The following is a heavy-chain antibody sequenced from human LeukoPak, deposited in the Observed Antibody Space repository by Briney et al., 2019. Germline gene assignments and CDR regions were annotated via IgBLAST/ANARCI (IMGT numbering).Heavy chain of an antibody. CDR3: ATQQLVRFVLRFQH. J-gene: IGHJ1*01. CDR1: GYTLTELS. D-gene: IGHD6-13*01. V-gene: IGHV1-24*01. CDR2: FDPEDGET. Sequence: GASVKVSCKVSGYTLTELSMHWVRQAPGKGLEWIGRFDPEDGETNYAQKFQGRVTMTEDTSTNTAYMELSSLRSEDTAVYYFATQQLVRFVLRFQHWGQGTLVTVSS.